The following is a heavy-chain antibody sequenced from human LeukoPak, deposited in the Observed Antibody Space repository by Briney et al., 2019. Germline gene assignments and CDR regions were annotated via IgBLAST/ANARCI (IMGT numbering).Heavy chain of an antibody. V-gene: IGHV1-18*01. Sequence: ASVKVSCKASGYTFTSYGISWVRQAPGQGLEWMGWISAYNGNTNYAQKLQGRVTMTTDTSTSTACMELRSLRSDDTAVYYCARDLSGSYYMGAFDIWGQGTMVTVSS. J-gene: IGHJ3*02. D-gene: IGHD3-10*01. CDR3: ARDLSGSYYMGAFDI. CDR1: GYTFTSYG. CDR2: ISAYNGNT.